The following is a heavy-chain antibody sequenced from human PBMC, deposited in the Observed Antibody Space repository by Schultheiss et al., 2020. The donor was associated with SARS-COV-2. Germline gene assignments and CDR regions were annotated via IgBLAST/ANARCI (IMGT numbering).Heavy chain of an antibody. D-gene: IGHD3/OR15-3a*01. CDR2: ISYDGSNK. V-gene: IGHV3-30*18. J-gene: IGHJ3*02. CDR3: AKEPSPVIFESAFDI. Sequence: GGSLRLSCAASGFTFSSYEMNWVRQAPGKGLEWVAVISYDGSNKYYADSVKGRFTISRDNSKNTLYLQMNSLRAEDTAVYYCAKEPSPVIFESAFDIWGQGTMVTVSS. CDR1: GFTFSSYE.